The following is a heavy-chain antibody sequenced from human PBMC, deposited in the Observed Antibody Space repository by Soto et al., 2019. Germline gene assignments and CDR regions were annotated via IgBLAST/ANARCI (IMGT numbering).Heavy chain of an antibody. CDR1: GFTFSSYA. CDR3: AKGRSYYYYYGVDV. V-gene: IGHV3-23*01. Sequence: GGSLRLSCAASGFTFSSYAMSWVRPAPGKWLEWVSAISGSGGSTYYADSVKGRFTISRDNSKNTLYLQMNSLRAEDTAVYYCAKGRSYYYYYGVDVWGQGTTVTVSS. J-gene: IGHJ6*02. CDR2: ISGSGGST.